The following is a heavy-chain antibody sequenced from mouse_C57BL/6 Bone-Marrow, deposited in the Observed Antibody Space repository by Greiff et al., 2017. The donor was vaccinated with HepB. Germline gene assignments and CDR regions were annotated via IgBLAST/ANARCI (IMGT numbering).Heavy chain of an antibody. J-gene: IGHJ2*01. CDR2: IDPANGTT. Sequence: EVQLQQSVAELVRPGASVKLSCTASGFTIKNTYMHWVKQRPEQGLEWIGRIDPANGTTKYAPKVQGKATITADTSSNTAYLQLSSLTSEDTAIYYCATFITTVVALDFGGQGNTLPVTA. CDR1: GFTIKNTY. D-gene: IGHD1-1*01. CDR3: ATFITTVVALDF. V-gene: IGHV14-3*01.